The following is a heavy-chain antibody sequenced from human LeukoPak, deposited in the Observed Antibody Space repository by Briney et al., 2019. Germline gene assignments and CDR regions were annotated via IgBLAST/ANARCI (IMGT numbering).Heavy chain of an antibody. CDR1: GGTFSSYA. CDR3: ARAGGTTGTTVYYYSMDV. V-gene: IGHV1-18*01. CDR2: ISAYNGNT. D-gene: IGHD1-1*01. Sequence: ASVKVSCKASGGTFSSYAISWVRQAPGQGLEWMGWISAYNGNTNYAQKLQGRVTTTTDTSTSTAYMELRSLRSDDTAVYYRARAGGTTGTTVYYYSMDVWGKGTTVTVSS. J-gene: IGHJ6*03.